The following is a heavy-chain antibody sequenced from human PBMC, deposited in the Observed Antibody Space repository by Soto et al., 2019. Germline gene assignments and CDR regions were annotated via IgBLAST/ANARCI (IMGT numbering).Heavy chain of an antibody. J-gene: IGHJ5*02. D-gene: IGHD3-22*01. CDR1: GGSFSGYY. Sequence: SETLSLTCAVYGGSFSGYYWSWIRQPPGKGLEGIGEINHSGSTDYNPALKSRVTISVDTSKNQFSLKLSSVTAADTAVYYCARTVRITMIVVVIMAWFDPWGQGTLVTVSS. CDR2: INHSGST. CDR3: ARTVRITMIVVVIMAWFDP. V-gene: IGHV4-34*01.